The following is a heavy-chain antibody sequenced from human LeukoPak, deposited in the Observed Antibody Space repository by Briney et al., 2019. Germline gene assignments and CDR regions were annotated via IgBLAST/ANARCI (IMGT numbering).Heavy chain of an antibody. D-gene: IGHD1-26*01. Sequence: GGSLRLSCAASGFTFSSYAMSWVRQAPGKGLEWVSAISGSGGSTYYADSVKGRFTISRDNSKNTLYLQMNSLRAEDTAVYYCAKDRYSGGYYVHYYLDYWGQGTLVTVSS. CDR2: ISGSGGST. J-gene: IGHJ4*02. V-gene: IGHV3-23*01. CDR1: GFTFSSYA. CDR3: AKDRYSGGYYVHYYLDY.